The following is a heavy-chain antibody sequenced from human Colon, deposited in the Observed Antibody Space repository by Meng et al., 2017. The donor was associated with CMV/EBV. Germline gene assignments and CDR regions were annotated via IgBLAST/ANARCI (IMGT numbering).Heavy chain of an antibody. D-gene: IGHD2-21*01. CDR2: IYYSGTT. V-gene: IGHV4-39*01. Sequence: SETLSPTCGVSGDSISSSTYYWGWIRQPPGKGLEWIGTIYYSGTTYYNPSLRSRVTMSLDTSKSQLSLKLSSVTAADTAVYYCAKHEGILLTFTGMDVWGQGTTVTVSS. CDR3: AKHEGILLTFTGMDV. J-gene: IGHJ6*02. CDR1: GDSISSSTYY.